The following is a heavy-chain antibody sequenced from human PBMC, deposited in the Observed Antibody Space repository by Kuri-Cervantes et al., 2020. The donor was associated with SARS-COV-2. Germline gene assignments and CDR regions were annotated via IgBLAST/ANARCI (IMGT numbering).Heavy chain of an antibody. Sequence: GESLKISCAASGFTFSSYWMSWVRQAPGKGLEWVANIKQDGSEKYYMDSVKGRFTISRDNSKNTLYLQMNSLTVGDTAVYYCARRGAGTYCFDYWGQGALVTVSS. CDR2: IKQDGSEK. V-gene: IGHV3-7*01. D-gene: IGHD1-14*01. J-gene: IGHJ4*02. CDR3: ARRGAGTYCFDY. CDR1: GFTFSSYW.